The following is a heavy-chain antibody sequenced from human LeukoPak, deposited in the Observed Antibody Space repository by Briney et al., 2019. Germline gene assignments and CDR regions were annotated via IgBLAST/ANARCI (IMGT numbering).Heavy chain of an antibody. CDR1: GGTFSSYA. D-gene: IGHD6-13*01. Sequence: SVKVSCKASGGTFSSYAISWVRQAPGQGLEWMGGIIALFGTANYAQKFQGRLTITADESTSTAYMELSSLRSEDTAVYYCARVPDSYSSSSCWFDPWGQGTLVTVSS. CDR2: IIALFGTA. J-gene: IGHJ5*02. CDR3: ARVPDSYSSSSCWFDP. V-gene: IGHV1-69*13.